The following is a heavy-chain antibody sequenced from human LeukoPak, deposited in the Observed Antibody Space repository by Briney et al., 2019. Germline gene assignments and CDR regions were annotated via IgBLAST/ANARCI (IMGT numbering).Heavy chain of an antibody. D-gene: IGHD3-22*01. V-gene: IGHV3-13*01. Sequence: GGSLSLSGAASGFTFSSYEMPGVGKAPGKGLKWVSAIGTAGDTYYPGSVKGRFTISRENAKNSLYLQMNSLRAGDTAVYYCARADSSGYYFPYWGQGTLVTVSS. CDR3: ARADSSGYYFPY. CDR1: GFTFSSYE. CDR2: IGTAGDT. J-gene: IGHJ4*02.